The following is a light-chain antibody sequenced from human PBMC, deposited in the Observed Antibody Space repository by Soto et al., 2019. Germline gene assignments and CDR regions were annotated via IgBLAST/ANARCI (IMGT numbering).Light chain of an antibody. CDR1: SSDVGAYDY. V-gene: IGLV2-14*03. Sequence: QSALTQPASVSGSPGQSITISCTGTSSDVGAYDYVSWYQQHPGEVPKLLIFDVSDRPSGVSNRFSGSKSGNTASLSISGCQAEDAADYYISSFTTSTSYVFGSGTKLTVL. CDR2: DVS. CDR3: SSFTTSTSYV. J-gene: IGLJ1*01.